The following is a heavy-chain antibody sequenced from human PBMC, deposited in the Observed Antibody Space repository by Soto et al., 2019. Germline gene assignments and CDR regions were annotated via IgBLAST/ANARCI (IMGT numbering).Heavy chain of an antibody. D-gene: IGHD2-15*01. CDR1: GGSISSGDYY. V-gene: IGHV4-30-4*01. CDR2: IYYSGST. Sequence: SETLSLTCTVSGGSISSGDYYWSWIRQPPGKGLEWIGYIYYSGSTYYNPSLKSRVTISVDTSKNQFSLKLSSVTAADMAVYYCARERDLGYCSGGSCYWPDYWGQGTLVTVSS. J-gene: IGHJ4*02. CDR3: ARERDLGYCSGGSCYWPDY.